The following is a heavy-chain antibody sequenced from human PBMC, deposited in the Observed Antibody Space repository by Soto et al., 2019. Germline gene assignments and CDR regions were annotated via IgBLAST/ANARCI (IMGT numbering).Heavy chain of an antibody. J-gene: IGHJ6*02. Sequence: PGESLKISCKGSGYSFTSYWINWVRQLPGKGLEWMERIDPSDSYTNYSPSFQRHVTISADKTISTPYLQWRSVRVSDTAIYYCARQHAMDVWGQGTTVTVSS. CDR1: GYSFTSYW. V-gene: IGHV5-10-1*01. CDR2: IDPSDSYT. CDR3: ARQHAMDV.